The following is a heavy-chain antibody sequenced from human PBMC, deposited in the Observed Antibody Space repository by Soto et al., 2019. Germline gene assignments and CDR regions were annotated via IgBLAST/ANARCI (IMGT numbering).Heavy chain of an antibody. CDR2: IYYSGST. CDR1: GGSISSYY. Sequence: SETLSLTCTVSGGSISSYYWSWIRQPPGKGLEWIGYIYYSGSTNYNPSLKSRVTISVDTSKNQFSLKLSSVTAADTAVYYCARGTPWAGYSNDKGRLVVWFDPWGQGTLVTVSS. D-gene: IGHD4-4*01. J-gene: IGHJ5*02. CDR3: ARGTPWAGYSNDKGRLVVWFDP. V-gene: IGHV4-59*01.